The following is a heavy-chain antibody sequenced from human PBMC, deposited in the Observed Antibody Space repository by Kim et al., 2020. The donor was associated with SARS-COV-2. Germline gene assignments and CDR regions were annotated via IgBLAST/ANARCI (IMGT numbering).Heavy chain of an antibody. D-gene: IGHD2-15*01. Sequence: GGSLRLSCAASGFNFRSYAMAWVRQAPGKGLEWVSTVGMSGGDTYYPDSVKGRFTISRDNFKNMLYLQISSLRAEDTAVYYCAKYEVVAARGYFDYWGQGTLVTVSS. CDR2: VGMSGGDT. CDR1: GFNFRSYA. CDR3: AKYEVVAARGYFDY. V-gene: IGHV3-23*01. J-gene: IGHJ4*02.